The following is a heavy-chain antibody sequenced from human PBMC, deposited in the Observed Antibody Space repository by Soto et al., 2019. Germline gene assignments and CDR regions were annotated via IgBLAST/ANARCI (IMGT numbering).Heavy chain of an antibody. D-gene: IGHD3-22*01. V-gene: IGHV4-31*03. CDR2: IYYSGST. J-gene: IGHJ4*02. CDR1: GGSISSSDYY. CDR3: ASTESSGYYYFLGY. Sequence: PSETLSLTCTVSGGSISSSDYYWSWIRQHPGKGLEWIGYIYYSGSTYYNPSLKSRVTISVDTSKNQFSLKLSSVTAADTAVYYCASTESSGYYYFLGYWGQGTLVTVSS.